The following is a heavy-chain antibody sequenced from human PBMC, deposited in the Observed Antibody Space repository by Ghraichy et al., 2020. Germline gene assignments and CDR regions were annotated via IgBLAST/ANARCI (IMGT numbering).Heavy chain of an antibody. CDR1: GFTFDNYA. J-gene: IGHJ4*02. V-gene: IGHV3-23*01. CDR2: ISGGGSST. D-gene: IGHD2-2*01. CDR3: AKRGPFTSWSTSSFDN. Sequence: RGSLRLSCAASGFTFDNYAMSWVRQAPGKGLEWVSVISGGGSSTNYADSVKGRFTISRDNSKNTLYLQMNSLRAEVTAVYYCAKRGPFTSWSTSSFDNWGQGTLVTVSS.